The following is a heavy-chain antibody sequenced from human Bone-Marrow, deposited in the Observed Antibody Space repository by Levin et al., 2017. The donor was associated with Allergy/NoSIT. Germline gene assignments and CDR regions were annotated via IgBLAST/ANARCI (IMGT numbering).Heavy chain of an antibody. CDR3: ARLFGYDTRGYYIYPFDN. J-gene: IGHJ4*02. CDR2: LIPILGTP. D-gene: IGHD3-22*01. CDR1: GSTFSSYA. V-gene: IGHV1-69*13. Sequence: SVKVSCKASGSTFSSYAISWVRQAPGHGLEWVGTLIPILGTPNYSQKFQARVTITADESTSTAYMELSSLRSEDTAVYYCARLFGYDTRGYYIYPFDNWGQGTLVTVSS.